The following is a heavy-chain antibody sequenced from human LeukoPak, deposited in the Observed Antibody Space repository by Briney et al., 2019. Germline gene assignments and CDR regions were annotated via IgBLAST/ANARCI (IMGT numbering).Heavy chain of an antibody. CDR2: IYPGDSDT. CDR1: GYSFTSYW. CDR3: ARQKLRFLDPLDY. J-gene: IGHJ4*02. D-gene: IGHD3-3*01. Sequence: GESLKISCKGSGYSFTSYWISWVRQMPGKGLGWMAIIYPGDSDTRYSPSFQGQVTISADKSISTAYLQWSSLKASDTAMYFCARQKLRFLDPLDYWGQGTLVTVSS. V-gene: IGHV5-51*01.